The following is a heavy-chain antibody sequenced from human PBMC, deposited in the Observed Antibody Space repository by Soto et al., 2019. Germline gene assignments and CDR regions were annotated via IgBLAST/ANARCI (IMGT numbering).Heavy chain of an antibody. CDR3: ARRYYYDSSGYYGY. V-gene: IGHV4-39*01. D-gene: IGHD3-22*01. CDR2: IYYSGST. J-gene: IGHJ4*01. CDR1: GGSISSGSYY. Sequence: SETLSLTCTVSGGSISSGSYYWGWIRQSPGKGLEWIGSIYYSGSTYYNPSLKSRVTISVDTSKNQFSLKLSSVTAADTAVYYCARRYYYDSSGYYGYWGQGTTVTVSS.